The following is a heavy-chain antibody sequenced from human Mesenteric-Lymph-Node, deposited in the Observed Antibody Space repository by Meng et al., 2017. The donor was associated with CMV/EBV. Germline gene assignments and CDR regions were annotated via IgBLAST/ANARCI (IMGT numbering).Heavy chain of an antibody. CDR3: ARDSLDSGWYGRGFGYYYYGMDV. D-gene: IGHD6-19*01. J-gene: IGHJ6*02. Sequence: SVKVSCKASGYTFTSYGISWVRQAPGQGLEWMGGIIPIFGTANYAQKFQGRVTITTDESTSTAYMELSSLRSEDTAVYYCARDSLDSGWYGRGFGYYYYGMDVWGQGTTVTVSS. CDR1: GYTFTSYG. CDR2: IIPIFGTA. V-gene: IGHV1-69*05.